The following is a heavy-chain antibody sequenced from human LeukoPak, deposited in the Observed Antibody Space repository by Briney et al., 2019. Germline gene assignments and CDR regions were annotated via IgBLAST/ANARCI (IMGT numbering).Heavy chain of an antibody. J-gene: IGHJ4*02. D-gene: IGHD3-3*01. V-gene: IGHV4-39*01. CDR3: ARLKTVRFLEWLFEF. CDR1: GASISSNTYY. CDR2: IHYSGST. Sequence: SETLSLTCTVSGASISSNTYYWGWIRQPPGKGLQWIGNIHYSGSTYYNPSLKSRVTISVDSSKNQFSLRLNSVTAADTAVYSCARLKTVRFLEWLFEFGGQGTLVTVSS.